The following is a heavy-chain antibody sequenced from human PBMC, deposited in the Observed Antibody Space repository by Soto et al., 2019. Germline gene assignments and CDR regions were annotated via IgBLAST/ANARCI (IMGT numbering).Heavy chain of an antibody. CDR2: VYYGGST. CDR1: GGSISTRSSY. J-gene: IGHJ6*02. V-gene: IGHV4-39*01. D-gene: IGHD3-22*01. Sequence: PSETLSLTCTVSGGSISTRSSYWGWIRQPPGKGLEWIGNVYYGGSTYYNPSLKSRVTISVETSKSQFSLKLSSVTAADTAVYYCAGGDYYHSSGYYFYYYTMDVWGQGTTVTVSS. CDR3: AGGDYYHSSGYYFYYYTMDV.